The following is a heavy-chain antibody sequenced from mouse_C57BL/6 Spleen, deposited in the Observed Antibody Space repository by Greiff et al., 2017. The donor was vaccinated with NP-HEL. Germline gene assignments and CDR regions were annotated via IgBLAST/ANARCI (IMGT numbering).Heavy chain of an antibody. CDR1: GYSFTDYN. J-gene: IGHJ2*01. Sequence: VQLQQSGPELVKPGASVKISCKASGYSFTDYNMNWVKQSNGKSLEWIGIINPNYGTTSYDQKFQGKATLTVDQSSSTAYLQLNNLTSEDSSVYYCARGGNYDYWGQGTTLTVSS. V-gene: IGHV1-39*01. CDR3: ARGGNYDY. D-gene: IGHD2-1*01. CDR2: INPNYGTT.